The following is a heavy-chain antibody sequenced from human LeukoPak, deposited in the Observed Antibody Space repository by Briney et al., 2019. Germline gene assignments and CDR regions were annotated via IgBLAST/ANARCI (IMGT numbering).Heavy chain of an antibody. CDR3: ARGRNWYYYYGMDV. D-gene: IGHD1-14*01. CDR1: YTFTTYT. V-gene: IGHV1-3*04. J-gene: IGHJ6*02. Sequence: ASVKVSCKAYTFTTYTIHWVRQAPGQRLEWMGWINTGNGNTKYSQKFQGRVTVTRDTSASTAYMELSSLRSEDTAVYYCARGRNWYYYYGMDVWGQGTTVTVSS. CDR2: INTGNGNT.